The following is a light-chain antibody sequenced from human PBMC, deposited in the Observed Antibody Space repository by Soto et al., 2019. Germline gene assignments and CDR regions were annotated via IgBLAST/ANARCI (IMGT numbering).Light chain of an antibody. CDR2: AVT. CDR3: CSSTSSSTL. CDR1: SSDVGGYNY. J-gene: IGLJ1*01. Sequence: QSALTQPASVSGSPGQSITISCTGTSSDVGGYNYVSWYQQHPGKAPKLMIYAVTDRPSGVSSRFSGSKSGNTASLTISGLEDEDEAYYYSCSSTSSSTLFGTGTKLTVL. V-gene: IGLV2-14*01.